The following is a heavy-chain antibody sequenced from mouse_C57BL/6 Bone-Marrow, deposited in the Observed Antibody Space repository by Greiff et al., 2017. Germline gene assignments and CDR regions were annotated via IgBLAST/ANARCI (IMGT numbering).Heavy chain of an antibody. Sequence: QVQLQQPGAELVMPGASVKLSCKPSGYTFTSYWMHWVKQRPGQGLEWIGEIDPSDSYTNYNQKFKGKSTLTVAKSSSTAYMQLSRLTSEDSAVYYCERFHYDYDDYYAMDYWGQGTSGTVSS. CDR2: IDPSDSYT. V-gene: IGHV1-69*01. J-gene: IGHJ4*01. D-gene: IGHD2-4*01. CDR3: ERFHYDYDDYYAMDY. CDR1: GYTFTSYW.